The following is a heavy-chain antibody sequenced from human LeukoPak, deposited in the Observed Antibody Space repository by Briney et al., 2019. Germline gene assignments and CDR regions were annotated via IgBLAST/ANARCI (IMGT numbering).Heavy chain of an antibody. CDR2: ISSSGSTI. Sequence: GGSLRLPCAASGFTFSDYYMSWIRQAPGKGLEWVSYISSSGSTIYYADSVKGRFTISRDNAKNSLYLQMNSLRAEDTAVYYCAGEDSSGYFITSWGQGTLVTVSS. CDR1: GFTFSDYY. J-gene: IGHJ5*02. V-gene: IGHV3-11*01. CDR3: AGEDSSGYFITS. D-gene: IGHD3-22*01.